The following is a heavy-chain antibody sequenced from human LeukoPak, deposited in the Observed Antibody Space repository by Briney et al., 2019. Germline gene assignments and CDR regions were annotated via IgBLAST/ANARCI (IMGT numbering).Heavy chain of an antibody. Sequence: ASVKVSCKASGYTFTSYYMHWVRQAPGQGLEWVGIINPSGGSTSYAQKFQGRVTMTRDTSTSTVYMELSSLRSEDTAVYYCARDPPLTWYAFDIWGQGTMVTVSS. D-gene: IGHD3-16*01. J-gene: IGHJ3*02. CDR2: INPSGGST. V-gene: IGHV1-46*01. CDR3: ARDPPLTWYAFDI. CDR1: GYTFTSYY.